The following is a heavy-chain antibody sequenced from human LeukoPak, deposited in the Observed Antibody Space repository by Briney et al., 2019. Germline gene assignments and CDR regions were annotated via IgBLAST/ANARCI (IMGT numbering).Heavy chain of an antibody. D-gene: IGHD1-1*01. CDR3: ARAAWDGTYWYFDL. J-gene: IGHJ2*01. CDR1: GFTFSRYA. Sequence: GGSLRLSCAVSGFTFSRYAMHWVRQAPGKGLEYVSAISPNGVSTYYAHSVKGRFTISRDNSKNTLYLQVGSLRAEDMAVYYCARAAWDGTYWYFDLWGRGTLVTVSS. V-gene: IGHV3-64*01. CDR2: ISPNGVST.